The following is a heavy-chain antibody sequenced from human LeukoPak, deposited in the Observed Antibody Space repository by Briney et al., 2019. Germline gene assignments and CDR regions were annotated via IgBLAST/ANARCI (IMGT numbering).Heavy chain of an antibody. CDR1: GFTFTTCA. J-gene: IGHJ5*02. Sequence: GESLRLSCAASGFTFTTCAMHWVRQAPGKGLEWVAYIRYDGNNKNYADSVKGRFTVSRDNSKDMLYLQMNSLRPEDTAVYYCVKGDDYGASTRLPKYNWFDPWGQGTLVTVSS. CDR2: IRYDGNNK. CDR3: VKGDDYGASTRLPKYNWFDP. D-gene: IGHD4/OR15-4a*01. V-gene: IGHV3-30*02.